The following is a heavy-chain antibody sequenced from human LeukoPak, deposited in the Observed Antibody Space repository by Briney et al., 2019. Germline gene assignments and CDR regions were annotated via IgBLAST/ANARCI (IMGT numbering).Heavy chain of an antibody. V-gene: IGHV3-30-3*01. Sequence: GGSLRLSCAASGFTFSSYAMHWVRQAPGKRLEWVSAISYDGSNKYYADSVKGRFTISRDNAKNTLYLQMNSLRAEDTAMYYCARGSDCSGGSCYSYWYFDLWGRGTLVTVSS. CDR2: ISYDGSNK. J-gene: IGHJ2*01. CDR3: ARGSDCSGGSCYSYWYFDL. D-gene: IGHD2-15*01. CDR1: GFTFSSYA.